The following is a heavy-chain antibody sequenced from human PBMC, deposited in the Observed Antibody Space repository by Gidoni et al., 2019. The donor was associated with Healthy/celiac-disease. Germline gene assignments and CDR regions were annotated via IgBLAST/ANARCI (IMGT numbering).Heavy chain of an antibody. V-gene: IGHV3-49*03. J-gene: IGHJ4*02. Sequence: EVQLVEAGGGLVQPGRSLRLSCTGSGLTLRCYAMGWFRQAPGKGLEWVGFIRSKAYGGTTEYAASVKGRFTISRDDSKSIAYLQMNSLKTEDTAVYYCSADCSSTSCYIRGGYWGQGTLVTVSS. CDR2: IRSKAYGGTT. CDR3: SADCSSTSCYIRGGY. CDR1: GLTLRCYA. D-gene: IGHD2-2*02.